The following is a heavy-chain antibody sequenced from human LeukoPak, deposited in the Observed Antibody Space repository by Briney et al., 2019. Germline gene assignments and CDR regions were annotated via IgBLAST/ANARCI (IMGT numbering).Heavy chain of an antibody. Sequence: PSETLSLTCAVYGGSFNGYYWSWIRQPPGKGLEWIGEINHSGSTNYSPSLKSRVTLSVDTSKNQFSLNLNSLTAADTAIYYCARVLSDSSGYNFEYWGQGTLVTVSS. D-gene: IGHD5-18*01. CDR1: GGSFNGYY. CDR3: ARVLSDSSGYNFEY. V-gene: IGHV4-34*01. CDR2: INHSGST. J-gene: IGHJ4*02.